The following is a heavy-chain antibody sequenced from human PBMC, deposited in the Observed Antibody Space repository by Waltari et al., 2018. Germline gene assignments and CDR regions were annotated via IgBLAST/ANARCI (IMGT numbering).Heavy chain of an antibody. V-gene: IGHV4-39*07. CDR3: ARGYCSSTSPCWFDP. J-gene: IGHJ5*02. Sequence: QRQLQESGPGLVKPSETLSLTCTVSGGSISSSRYYWGWIRQPPGKGLEWIGSIYYSGSTFYNPSLKSRVTISVDTSKNQFSLKLRSVTAADTAVYYCARGYCSSTSPCWFDPWGQGTLVTVSS. CDR2: IYYSGST. D-gene: IGHD2-2*01. CDR1: GGSISSSRYY.